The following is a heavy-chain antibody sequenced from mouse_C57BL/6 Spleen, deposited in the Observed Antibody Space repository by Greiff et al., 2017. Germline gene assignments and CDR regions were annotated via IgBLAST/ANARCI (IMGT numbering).Heavy chain of an antibody. V-gene: IGHV1-82*01. CDR2: LYPGDGDT. D-gene: IGHD3-2*02. J-gene: IGHJ2*01. Sequence: QVQLQQSGPELVKPGASVKISCKASGYAFSSSWMNWVKQRPGKGLEWIGRLYPGDGDTNYNGKFKGKATLTADKSSSTAYMQLSSLTSEDSAVYFCASETAQGNFDYWGQGTTLTVSS. CDR3: ASETAQGNFDY. CDR1: GYAFSSSW.